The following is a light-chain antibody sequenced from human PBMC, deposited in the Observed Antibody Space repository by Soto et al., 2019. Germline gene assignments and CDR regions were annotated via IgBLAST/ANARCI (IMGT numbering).Light chain of an antibody. V-gene: IGLV2-14*01. J-gene: IGLJ1*01. CDR2: DVS. CDR3: CSYTSSSTPWV. CDR1: SSDVGSYNY. Sequence: QSALTQPASVSGSPGQSITISCTGTSSDVGSYNYVSWYQQHPGKAPKLMIYDVSDRPSGVSNRFSGSKSGNTASLTISGLQAEDDADYYCCSYTSSSTPWVFGTGTKVTVL.